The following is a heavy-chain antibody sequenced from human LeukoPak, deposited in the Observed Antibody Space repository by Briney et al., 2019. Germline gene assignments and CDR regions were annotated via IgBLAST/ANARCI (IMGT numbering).Heavy chain of an antibody. D-gene: IGHD4-11*01. CDR2: IKCEGAEQ. J-gene: IGHJ4*02. V-gene: IGHV3-7*01. CDR3: AGELQRPLDY. Sequence: PGGSLRLSCVASGFPFSNYWMRWVRQAPGRGLEWVANIKCEGAEQYDVDSVGGRFTISRDNAKNSLSLQMNSLGAEDTALYYCAGELQRPLDYWGQGVLVTVSS. CDR1: GFPFSNYW.